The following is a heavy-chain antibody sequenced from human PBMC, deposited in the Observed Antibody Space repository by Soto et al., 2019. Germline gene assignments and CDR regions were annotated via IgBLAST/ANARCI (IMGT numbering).Heavy chain of an antibody. CDR1: GFTFSSYA. CDR2: ISGSGGST. J-gene: IGHJ3*02. CDR3: AKEDRVSSPLHLGDLAHFVIGAFDI. V-gene: IGHV3-23*01. D-gene: IGHD3-16*01. Sequence: GGSLRLSCAASGFTFSSYAMSWVRQAPGKGLEWVSAISGSGGSTYYADSVKGRFTISRDNSKNTLYLQMNSLRAEDTAVYYCAKEDRVSSPLHLGDLAHFVIGAFDIWGQGTMVTVSS.